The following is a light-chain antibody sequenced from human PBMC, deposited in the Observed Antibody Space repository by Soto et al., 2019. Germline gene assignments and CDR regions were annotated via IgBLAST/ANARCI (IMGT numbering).Light chain of an antibody. CDR1: QTISGW. CDR3: QQYNSYSV. J-gene: IGKJ2*01. CDR2: RTS. V-gene: IGKV1-5*03. Sequence: DIQMTQSPSTLSAFVGDRVTITCRASQTISGWLAWYQQKPGKAPHLLIYRTSRLESGGPSRFGGSGSGTDFTLTIDNLQPDEFATYYCQQYNSYSVVGQGTKLEMK.